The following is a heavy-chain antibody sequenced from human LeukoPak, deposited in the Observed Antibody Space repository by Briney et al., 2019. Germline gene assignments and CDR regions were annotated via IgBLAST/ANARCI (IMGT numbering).Heavy chain of an antibody. J-gene: IGHJ4*02. D-gene: IGHD7-27*01. CDR1: GFTFSSYG. V-gene: IGHV3-23*01. CDR3: AKQKLGIRFLDY. Sequence: PGGSLRLSCAASGFTFSSYGMHWVRQAPGKGLEWVSAISGSGGSTYYADSVKGRFTISRDNSKNTLYLQMNSLRAEDTAVYYCAKQKLGIRFLDYWGQGTLVTVSS. CDR2: ISGSGGST.